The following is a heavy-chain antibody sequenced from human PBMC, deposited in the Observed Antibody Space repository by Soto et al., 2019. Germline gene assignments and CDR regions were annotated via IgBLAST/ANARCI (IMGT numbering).Heavy chain of an antibody. V-gene: IGHV4-39*01. CDR1: GGSISSSSYY. J-gene: IGHJ4*02. D-gene: IGHD2-15*01. CDR3: ASPYCSGGSCRGGY. CDR2: IYYSGST. Sequence: SETLSLTCTVSGGSISSSSYYWGWIRQPPGKGLEWIGSIYYSGSTYYNPSLKSRVTISVDTSKNQFSLKLSSVTAADTAVYYCASPYCSGGSCRGGYWGQGTLVTVSS.